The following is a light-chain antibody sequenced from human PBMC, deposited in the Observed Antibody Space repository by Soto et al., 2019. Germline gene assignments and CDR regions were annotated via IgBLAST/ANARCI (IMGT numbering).Light chain of an antibody. CDR2: LGS. J-gene: IGKJ1*01. V-gene: IGKV2-28*01. CDR3: MQPLQSWT. CDR1: QSLLHSNGYNY. Sequence: DIVMTQSPLSLPVTPGEPASISCRSSQSLLHSNGYNYLDWYLQKPGQSPQLLIYLGSNRASGVPDRFSGSGSGTDFTLKISGVEAEDAGVYYCMQPLQSWTFGQGTKVDIK.